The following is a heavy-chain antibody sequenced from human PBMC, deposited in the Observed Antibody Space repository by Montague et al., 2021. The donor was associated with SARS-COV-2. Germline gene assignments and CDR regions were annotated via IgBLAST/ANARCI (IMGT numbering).Heavy chain of an antibody. CDR3: ATQEDPSGWIPGPFDF. V-gene: IGHV4-39*01. Sequence: SETLSLTCTVSGGSISSSSYYWAWIRQPPGKGLEWFGSIYYRGSTYYNPSLKSRVFISVGTSKNQLSLTLTSVTAADTAVYYCATQEDPSGWIPGPFDFWGQGTLLSVSS. CDR1: GGSISSSSYY. CDR2: IYYRGST. D-gene: IGHD6-19*01. J-gene: IGHJ4*02.